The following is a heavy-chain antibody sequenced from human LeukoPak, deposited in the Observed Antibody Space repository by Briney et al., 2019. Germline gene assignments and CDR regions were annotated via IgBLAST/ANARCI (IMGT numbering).Heavy chain of an antibody. D-gene: IGHD6-6*01. CDR2: IYYNGRT. Sequence: PSETLSLTCAVSGYSFNSSYHWGWIRPPPGKGLEWIGSIYYNGRTFYNPSLKSRVTMSVDTSKNQFSLKLNSVTAADTAVYYCARVYSTSSRLDYWGQGTPVTVSS. CDR3: ARVYSTSSRLDY. J-gene: IGHJ4*02. V-gene: IGHV4-38-2*01. CDR1: GYSFNSSYH.